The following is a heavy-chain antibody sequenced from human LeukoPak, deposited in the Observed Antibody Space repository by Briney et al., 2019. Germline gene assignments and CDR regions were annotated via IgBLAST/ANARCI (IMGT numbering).Heavy chain of an antibody. CDR3: ARGVSSSWYLPHFDY. J-gene: IGHJ4*02. V-gene: IGHV1-18*01. D-gene: IGHD6-13*01. CDR1: GYTFTSYG. Sequence: ASVKVSCKASGYTFTSYGISWVRQAPGQGLEWMGCISAYNGNTNYAQKLQGRVTMTTDTSTSTAYMELRSLRSDDTAVYYCARGVSSSWYLPHFDYWGQGTLVTVSS. CDR2: ISAYNGNT.